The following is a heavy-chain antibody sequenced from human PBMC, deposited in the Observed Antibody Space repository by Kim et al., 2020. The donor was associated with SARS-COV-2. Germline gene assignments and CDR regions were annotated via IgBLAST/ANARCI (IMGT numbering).Heavy chain of an antibody. CDR2: IWYDGSNK. CDR3: ARDPYSSSWYYISGWFDP. CDR1: GFTFSSYG. D-gene: IGHD6-13*01. V-gene: IGHV3-33*01. J-gene: IGHJ5*02. Sequence: GSLRLSCAASGFTFSSYGMHWVRQAPGKGLEWVAVIWYDGSNKYYADSVKGRFTISRDNSKNTLYLQMNSLRAEDTAVYYCARDPYSSSWYYISGWFDPWGQGTLVTVSS.